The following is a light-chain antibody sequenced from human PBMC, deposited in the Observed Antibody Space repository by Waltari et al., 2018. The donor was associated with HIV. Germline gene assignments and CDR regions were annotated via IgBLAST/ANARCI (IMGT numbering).Light chain of an antibody. Sequence: SYVVIQPPSLSLAPGKTATLPCRGHTIGDKSVHWYKQLPGQAPVMVIYDDTDRPSGIPERFSGSNSGNTATLTSSRVEAGDEADYYCQVWDRDSDSGVFGGGTKVTVL. V-gene: IGLV3-21*04. CDR3: QVWDRDSDSGV. CDR2: DDT. J-gene: IGLJ2*01. CDR1: TIGDKS.